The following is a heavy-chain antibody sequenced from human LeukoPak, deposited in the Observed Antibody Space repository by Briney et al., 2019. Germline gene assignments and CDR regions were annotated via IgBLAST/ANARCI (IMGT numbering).Heavy chain of an antibody. CDR3: ARAGTVVTSRVY. CDR1: GGSITNLDYY. Sequence: SQTLSLTCTVSGGSITNLDYYWTWIRQPAGKRLEWIGEINHSGSTNYNPSLKSRVTISVDTSKNQFSLKLSSVTAADTAVYYCARAGTVVTSRVYWGQGTLVTVSS. J-gene: IGHJ4*02. CDR2: INHSGST. D-gene: IGHD4-23*01. V-gene: IGHV4-61*09.